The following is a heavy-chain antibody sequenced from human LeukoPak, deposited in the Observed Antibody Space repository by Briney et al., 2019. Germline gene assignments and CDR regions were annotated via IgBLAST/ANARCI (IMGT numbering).Heavy chain of an antibody. J-gene: IGHJ4*02. V-gene: IGHV3-23*01. Sequence: LTGGSLRLSCAASGFTFSSYAMSWVRQAPGKGLEWVSAISGSGGSTYYADSVKGRFTISRDNSKNTLYLQMNSLRAEDTAVYYCARVGATSGSFDYWGQGTLVTVSS. CDR3: ARVGATSGSFDY. CDR1: GFTFSSYA. CDR2: ISGSGGST. D-gene: IGHD1-26*01.